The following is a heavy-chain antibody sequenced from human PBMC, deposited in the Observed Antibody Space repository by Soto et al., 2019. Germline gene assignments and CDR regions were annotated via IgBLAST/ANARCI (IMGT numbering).Heavy chain of an antibody. CDR2: ISSSGSTI. J-gene: IGHJ4*02. CDR1: GFIFENFG. D-gene: IGHD3-3*01. CDR3: AKEFGGIGWFFDS. Sequence: TGGSLRLSCAASGFIFENFGMSWVRQAPGKGLEWVSYISSSGSTIYYADSVKGRFTVSRDNGKNSLYLQMNSLRAEDTAVYYCAKEFGGIGWFFDSWGQGTTVTVSS. V-gene: IGHV3-48*03.